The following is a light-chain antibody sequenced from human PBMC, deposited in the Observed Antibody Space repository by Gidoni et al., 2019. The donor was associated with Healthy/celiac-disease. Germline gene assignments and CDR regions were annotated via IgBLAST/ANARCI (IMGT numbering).Light chain of an antibody. CDR3: QQFNSYPLT. CDR2: DAS. J-gene: IGKJ4*01. Sequence: AIQLPQSPSSLSASVGDRVTITCRASQGISSALAWYQQQPGKAPKLLIFDASSVESGVPSRFSGSGSGTDFTLTITSLQPEDFATYYCQQFNSYPLTFGGGTKVEIK. V-gene: IGKV1-13*02. CDR1: QGISSA.